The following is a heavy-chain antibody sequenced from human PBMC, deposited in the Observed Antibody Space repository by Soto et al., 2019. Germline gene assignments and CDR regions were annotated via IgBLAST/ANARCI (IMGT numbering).Heavy chain of an antibody. D-gene: IGHD1-26*01. V-gene: IGHV4-4*02. J-gene: IGHJ6*02. CDR2: IYHSGST. CDR1: GGSISSSNW. CDR3: ARVSGSYYDGMDV. Sequence: QVQLQESGPGLVKPSGTLSLTCAVSGGSISSSNWWSWVRQPPGKGLEWIGEIYHSGSTNYNPSLKSRRTISVDQSKHQFSLKLSSVTAADTAVYYCARVSGSYYDGMDVWGQGTTVTVSS.